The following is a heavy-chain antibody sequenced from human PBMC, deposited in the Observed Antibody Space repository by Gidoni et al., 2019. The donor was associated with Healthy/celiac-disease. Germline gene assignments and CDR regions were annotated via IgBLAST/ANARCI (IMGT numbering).Heavy chain of an antibody. Sequence: QVQLQESGPGLVKPSETLSLTCTVTGGSLSSYYWSWIRQPPGKGLEWIGYIYYSGSTNYNPSLKSRVTISVDTSKNQFSLKLSSVTAADTAVYYCARHKAVAGTNYYYGMDVWGQGTTVTVSS. D-gene: IGHD6-19*01. CDR2: IYYSGST. CDR3: ARHKAVAGTNYYYGMDV. CDR1: GGSLSSYY. V-gene: IGHV4-59*08. J-gene: IGHJ6*02.